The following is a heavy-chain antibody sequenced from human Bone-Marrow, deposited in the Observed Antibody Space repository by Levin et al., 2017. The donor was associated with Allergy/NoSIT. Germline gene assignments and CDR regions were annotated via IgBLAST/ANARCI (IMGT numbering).Heavy chain of an antibody. Sequence: SGPTLVKSTQSLTLTCTFSGFSLSTSGMCVSWIRQPPGKALEWLARIDWDNTKYYNTSLKTRLTISKDTSNNQVVLTVTDMDPADTATYYCARVSAGLSPGGYYSYYMDVWGKGTTVTVSS. CDR2: IDWDNTK. CDR3: ARVSAGLSPGGYYSYYMDV. CDR1: GFSLSTSGMC. V-gene: IGHV2-70*11. D-gene: IGHD1-26*01. J-gene: IGHJ6*03.